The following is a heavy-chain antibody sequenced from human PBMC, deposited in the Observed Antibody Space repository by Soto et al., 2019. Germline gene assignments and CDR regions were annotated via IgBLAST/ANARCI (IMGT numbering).Heavy chain of an antibody. D-gene: IGHD1-7*01. Sequence: SETLSLTCTVSGGSISSSSYYWGWIRQPPGKGLEWIGSIYYSGSTYYNPSLKSRVTISVDTSKNQFSLKLSSVTAADTAVYYCARHKLLNFDYWGQGALVTVSS. CDR2: IYYSGST. J-gene: IGHJ4*02. V-gene: IGHV4-39*01. CDR3: ARHKLLNFDY. CDR1: GGSISSSSYY.